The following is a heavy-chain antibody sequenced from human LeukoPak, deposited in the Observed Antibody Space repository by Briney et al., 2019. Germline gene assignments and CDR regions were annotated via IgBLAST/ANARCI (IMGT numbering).Heavy chain of an antibody. CDR1: GGSIRSYY. CDR3: ARESSGYSAYFDY. V-gene: IGHV4-59*01. D-gene: IGHD3-22*01. CDR2: IYYSGST. Sequence: SETLSLTCTVSGGSIRSYYWSWIRQPPGKGLEWIGYIYYSGSTNYNPSLKSRATISVDTSKNQFSLKLSSVTAADTAVYYCARESSGYSAYFDYWGQGTLVTVSS. J-gene: IGHJ4*02.